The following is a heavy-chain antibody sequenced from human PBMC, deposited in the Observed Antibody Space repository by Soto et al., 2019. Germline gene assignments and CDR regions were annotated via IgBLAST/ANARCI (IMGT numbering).Heavy chain of an antibody. CDR2: INHSGST. V-gene: IGHV4-34*01. J-gene: IGHJ4*02. CDR1: GGSFSGYY. CDR3: AREVGYCSGGSCSPLVY. Sequence: PSETLSLTCAVYGGSFSGYYWSWIRQPPGKGLEWIGEINHSGSTNYNPSLKSRVTISVDTSKNQFSLKLSSVTAADTAVHYCAREVGYCSGGSCSPLVYWGQGTLVTVSS. D-gene: IGHD2-15*01.